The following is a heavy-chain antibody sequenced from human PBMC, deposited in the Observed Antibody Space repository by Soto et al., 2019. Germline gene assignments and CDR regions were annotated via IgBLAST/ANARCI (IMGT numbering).Heavy chain of an antibody. CDR2: ISSSGRTI. CDR1: GFTFSSYE. J-gene: IGHJ3*02. Sequence: EVQLVESGGGLVQPGGSLRLSCAASGFTFSSYELNWVRQAPGKGLGGVSYISSSGRTIYYADSVKGRFTISRDNDKNSLYLQMNSLRAEDTAVYYCARGAGYSSSPDAFDIWGQGTMVTVSS. D-gene: IGHD6-13*01. V-gene: IGHV3-48*03. CDR3: ARGAGYSSSPDAFDI.